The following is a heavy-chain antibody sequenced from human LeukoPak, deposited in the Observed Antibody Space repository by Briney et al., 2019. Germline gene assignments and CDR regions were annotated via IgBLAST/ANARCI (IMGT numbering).Heavy chain of an antibody. CDR1: GFTFSSYA. CDR3: ARAGVYDYVWGSPGY. V-gene: IGHV3-30*04. CDR2: ISYDGSNK. Sequence: GGSLRLSCAASGFTFSSYAMHWVRQAPGKGLEWVAVISYDGSNKYYADSVKGRFTISRDNSKNTLYLQMNSLRVEDTAVYYCARAGVYDYVWGSPGYWGQGTLVTVSS. J-gene: IGHJ4*02. D-gene: IGHD3-16*01.